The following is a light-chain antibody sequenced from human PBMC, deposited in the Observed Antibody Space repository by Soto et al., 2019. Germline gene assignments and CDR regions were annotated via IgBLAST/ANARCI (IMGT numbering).Light chain of an antibody. CDR3: QQFNVYSLT. CDR1: QGIRDF. J-gene: IGKJ4*01. CDR2: AAS. V-gene: IGKV1-9*01. Sequence: DIQLTQSPSFLSASVGDRVTITCRASQGIRDFLAWYQQKPGKAPKLLIYAASTLQAGVPTRFSGFASGTEFTLTISNLQPAYSATYYCQQFNVYSLTFGGGTKVEIK.